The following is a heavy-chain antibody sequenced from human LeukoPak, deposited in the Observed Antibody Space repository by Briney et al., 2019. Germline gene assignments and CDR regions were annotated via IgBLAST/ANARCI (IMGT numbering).Heavy chain of an antibody. V-gene: IGHV3-30-3*01. CDR3: ARDVGDSSGWTEGSLDY. CDR2: ISYDGSNK. CDR1: GFTFSSYA. J-gene: IGHJ4*02. Sequence: SGGSLRLSCAASGFTFSSYAMHWVRQAPGKGLEWAAVISYDGSNKYYADSVKGRFTISRDNSKNTLYLQMNSLRAEDTAVYYCARDVGDSSGWTEGSLDYWGQGTLVTVSS. D-gene: IGHD6-19*01.